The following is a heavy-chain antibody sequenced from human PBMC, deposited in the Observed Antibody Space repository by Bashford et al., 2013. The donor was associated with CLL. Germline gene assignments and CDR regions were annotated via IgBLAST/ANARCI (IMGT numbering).Heavy chain of an antibody. Sequence: GGSLRLSCAASGFTVSSNYMSWVRQAPGKGLEWVSVIYSCGSTYYADSVKGRFTISRDNSKNTLYLQMNSLRAEDTAVYYCARESGGAGPLAKXAFDIVGPRAMVTVSS. CDR1: GFTVSSNY. CDR2: IYSCGST. CDR3: ARESGGAGPLAKXAFDI. V-gene: IGHV3-66*03. J-gene: IGHJ3*02. D-gene: IGHD3-10*01.